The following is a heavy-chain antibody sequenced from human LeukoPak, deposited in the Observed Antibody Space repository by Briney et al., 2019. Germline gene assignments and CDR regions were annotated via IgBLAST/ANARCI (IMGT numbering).Heavy chain of an antibody. CDR1: GYTFTSYA. CDR3: ARGAAATHYYYYGMDV. CDR2: INAGNGNT. D-gene: IGHD6-25*01. Sequence: ASVNVSCKASGYTFTSYAMHRVRQAPGQRLEWMGWINAGNGNTKYSQKFQGRVTITRDTSASTAYMELSSLRSEDTAVYYCARGAAATHYYYYGMDVWGQGTTVTVSS. J-gene: IGHJ6*02. V-gene: IGHV1-3*01.